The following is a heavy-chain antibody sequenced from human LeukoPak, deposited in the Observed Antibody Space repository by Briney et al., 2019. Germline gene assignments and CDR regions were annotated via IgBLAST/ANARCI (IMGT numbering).Heavy chain of an antibody. CDR3: AIDTCPHCFDS. CDR2: ISGYNGNT. V-gene: IGHV1-18*01. Sequence: GASVKVSCKASGNIFTSYGISGVRQAPGQGLEWMGWISGYNGNTNYAQRFQGRVTMTTDTSTNKAYMELRSLRSDDTAVYYCAIDTCPHCFDSWGEGTLVTVSS. J-gene: IGHJ5*01. CDR1: GNIFTSYG.